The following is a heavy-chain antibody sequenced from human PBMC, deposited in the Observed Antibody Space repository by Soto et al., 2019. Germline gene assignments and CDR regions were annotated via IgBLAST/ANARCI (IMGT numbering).Heavy chain of an antibody. Sequence: TSETLSLTCAVSGGSISSSNWWSWVRQPPGKGLEWIGEIYHSGSTNYNPSLKSRVTILVDKSKNQFSLKLSSVTAADTAVYYCARVNGDRYFDYWGQGTLVTVSS. D-gene: IGHD4-17*01. CDR1: GGSISSSNW. CDR3: ARVNGDRYFDY. V-gene: IGHV4-4*02. CDR2: IYHSGST. J-gene: IGHJ4*02.